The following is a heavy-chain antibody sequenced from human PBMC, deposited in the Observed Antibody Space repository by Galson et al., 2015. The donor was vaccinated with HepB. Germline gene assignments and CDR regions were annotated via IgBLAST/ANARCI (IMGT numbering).Heavy chain of an antibody. CDR3: ARWGGSDWFDP. J-gene: IGHJ5*02. D-gene: IGHD3-16*01. V-gene: IGHV5-51*01. Sequence: QSGAEVKKPGESLKISCKGSGYSFSRDWNGWVRQMPGKGLEWMGIIYPGDSDTRYSPSFQGQVTISADTFISTAYLQWSSLKASDTAMYYCARWGGSDWFDPWGQGTLVTVSS. CDR2: IYPGDSDT. CDR1: GYSFSRDW.